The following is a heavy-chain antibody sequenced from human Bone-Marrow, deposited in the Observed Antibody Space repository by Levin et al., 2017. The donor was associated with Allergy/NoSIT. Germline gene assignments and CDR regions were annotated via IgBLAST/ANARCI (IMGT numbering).Heavy chain of an antibody. CDR2: IYSGGST. CDR3: ARPLLMFNDAFHI. Sequence: GGSLRLSCAASGFTVSTNYMSWVRQAPGKGLEWVSTIYSGGSTYYADSVKGRFTISRDHSKNMLYLQMNSLRAEDTAIYYCARPLLMFNDAFHIWGQGTMVTVSS. J-gene: IGHJ3*02. D-gene: IGHD3-16*01. CDR1: GFTVSTNY. V-gene: IGHV3-66*04.